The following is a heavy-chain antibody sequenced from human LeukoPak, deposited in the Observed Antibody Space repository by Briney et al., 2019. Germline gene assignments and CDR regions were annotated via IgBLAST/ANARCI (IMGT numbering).Heavy chain of an antibody. Sequence: ASVKVSCKASGYTFTSYGISWVRQAPGQGLEWMGWISAYNGNTNYAQKPQGRVTMTTDTSTSTAYMELRSLRSDDTAVYYCARDRPRIAVAGPMSFDYWGQGTLVTVSS. D-gene: IGHD6-19*01. CDR3: ARDRPRIAVAGPMSFDY. J-gene: IGHJ4*02. CDR2: ISAYNGNT. V-gene: IGHV1-18*01. CDR1: GYTFTSYG.